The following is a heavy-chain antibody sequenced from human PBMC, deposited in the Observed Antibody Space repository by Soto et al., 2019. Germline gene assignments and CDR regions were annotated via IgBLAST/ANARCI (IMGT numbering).Heavy chain of an antibody. D-gene: IGHD5-18*01. J-gene: IGHJ4*02. CDR2: VDNSGSYT. Sequence: GGSLRLSCAASGFTFSTYAMTWVRQAPGKGLEWGSSVDNSGSYTYYTGSVKGRFTISRDNSKNTVHLQMNSLGAEDTALYYCAKQLYSYGSRGFDYWGQGILVTVSS. V-gene: IGHV3-23*05. CDR3: AKQLYSYGSRGFDY. CDR1: GFTFSTYA.